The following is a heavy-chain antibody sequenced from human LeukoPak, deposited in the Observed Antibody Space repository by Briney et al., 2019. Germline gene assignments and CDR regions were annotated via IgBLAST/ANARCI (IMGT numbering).Heavy chain of an antibody. CDR2: IYNGGST. CDR3: ARININHILIDWFDP. D-gene: IGHD3-3*02. J-gene: IGHJ5*02. Sequence: GGSLRLSCAASGFTFSSYWMSWVRQAPGKGLEWVSVIYNGGSTYYANSVKGRFTISRDGSKNTLYLQMNSLRAEDTAVYYCARININHILIDWFDPWGQGTLVTVSS. CDR1: GFTFSSYW. V-gene: IGHV3-53*01.